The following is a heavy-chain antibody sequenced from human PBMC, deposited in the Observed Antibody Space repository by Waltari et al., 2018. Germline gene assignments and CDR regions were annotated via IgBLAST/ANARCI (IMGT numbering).Heavy chain of an antibody. V-gene: IGHV1-2*06. D-gene: IGHD3-16*01. CDR2: SNPNKGDT. CDR1: GYTFTGYY. CDR3: ASAFQYELDY. J-gene: IGHJ4*02. Sequence: QVQLVQSGAEVKKPGASVKVSCKASGYTFTGYYMHWVRQAPGQGLEWRGRSNPNKGDTNYAQKFKGRVTMTRDTSISTAYMELSRLRSDDTAVYYCASAFQYELDYWGQGTLVTVSS.